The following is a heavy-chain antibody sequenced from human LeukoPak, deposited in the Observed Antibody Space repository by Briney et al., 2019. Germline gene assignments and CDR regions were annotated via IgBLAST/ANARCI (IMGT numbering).Heavy chain of an antibody. Sequence: SETLSLTCTVSGGSISSYYWSWIRQPPGRGLEWIGYIYYSGSTNYNPSLKSRVTISVDTSKNQFSLKLSSVTAADTAVYYCARDKFDSSGYYHPWGQGTLVTVSS. D-gene: IGHD3-22*01. V-gene: IGHV4-59*01. CDR1: GGSISSYY. CDR3: ARDKFDSSGYYHP. CDR2: IYYSGST. J-gene: IGHJ5*02.